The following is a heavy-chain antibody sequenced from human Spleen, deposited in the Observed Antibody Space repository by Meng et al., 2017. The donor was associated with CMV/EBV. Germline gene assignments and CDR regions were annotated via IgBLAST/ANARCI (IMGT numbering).Heavy chain of an antibody. J-gene: IGHJ3*02. CDR1: GFTLSGNC. CDR2: ISWSSGSI. Sequence: SLKISCAASGFTLSGNCMNWVRQAPGKGLEWVSGISWSSGSIDYVDSVKGRFTISRDSAKNSLYLQMNSLRPGDTALYYCAKPANPEYSSSSAAFDIWGQGTMVTVSS. CDR3: AKPANPEYSSSSAAFDI. D-gene: IGHD6-6*01. V-gene: IGHV3-9*01.